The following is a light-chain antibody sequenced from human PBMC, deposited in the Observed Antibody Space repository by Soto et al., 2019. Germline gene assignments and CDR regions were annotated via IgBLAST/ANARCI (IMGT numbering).Light chain of an antibody. CDR1: QDIRKN. Sequence: DIQMTQSPSSLSASVGDRVTITCQASQDIRKNLNWYQQKPGKAPKLLIYGASNLETGVPSRFSGSGSGTDFTLTIISLQPEDISTYYCQPYDELITFGGGTKVEIK. CDR3: QPYDELIT. CDR2: GAS. V-gene: IGKV1-33*01. J-gene: IGKJ4*01.